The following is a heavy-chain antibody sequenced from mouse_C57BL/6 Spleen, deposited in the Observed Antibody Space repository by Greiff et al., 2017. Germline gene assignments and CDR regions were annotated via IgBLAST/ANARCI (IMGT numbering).Heavy chain of an antibody. CDR2: ISYDGSN. CDR3: ARESELRFAY. D-gene: IGHD2-1*01. J-gene: IGHJ3*01. V-gene: IGHV3-6*01. Sequence: DVKLQESGPGLVKPSQSLSLTCSVTGYSITSGYYWNWIRQFPGNKLEWMGYISYDGSNNYNPSLKNRISITRDTSKNQFFLKLNSVNTEDTATYYCARESELRFAYWGQGTLVTVSA. CDR1: GYSITSGYY.